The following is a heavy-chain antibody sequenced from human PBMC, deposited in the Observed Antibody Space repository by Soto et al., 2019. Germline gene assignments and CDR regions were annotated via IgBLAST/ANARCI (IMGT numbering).Heavy chain of an antibody. D-gene: IGHD3-22*01. Sequence: GGSLRLSCAASGFTFSSYAMSWVRQAPGKGLEWVSAISGSGGSTYYADSVKGRFTISRDNSKNTLYLQMNSLRAEDTAVYYCAKDWDYYVFPWYFDLWGRGTLVTVSS. CDR3: AKDWDYYVFPWYFDL. CDR2: ISGSGGST. CDR1: GFTFSSYA. V-gene: IGHV3-23*01. J-gene: IGHJ2*01.